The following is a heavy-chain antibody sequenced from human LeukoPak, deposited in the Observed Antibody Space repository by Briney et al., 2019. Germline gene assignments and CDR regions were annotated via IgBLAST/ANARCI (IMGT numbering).Heavy chain of an antibody. CDR2: IYPGDSDT. Sequence: YWSWIRQPPGKGLEWMGIIYPGDSDTRYSPSFQGQVTISADKSISTAYLQWSSLKASDTAMYYCATLAVAGTPFHFDYWGQGTLVTVSS. D-gene: IGHD6-19*01. CDR3: ATLAVAGTPFHFDY. CDR1: YW. J-gene: IGHJ4*02. V-gene: IGHV5-51*01.